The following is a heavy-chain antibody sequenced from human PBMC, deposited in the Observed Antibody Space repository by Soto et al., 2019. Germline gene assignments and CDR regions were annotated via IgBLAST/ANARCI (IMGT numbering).Heavy chain of an antibody. CDR2: INPNSDDT. CDR3: AREASAVVSLDY. V-gene: IGHV1-2*02. Sequence: QVQLVHSGAEVKKPGASVKVSCKASGYIFTGYSMHWVRQAPGQGLEWMGWINPNSDDTIYAQKFQGRVTMTRDTSVSTAYLELSSLRSDDTAVYYCAREASAVVSLDYWGQGTLVTVSS. CDR1: GYIFTGYS. J-gene: IGHJ4*02. D-gene: IGHD6-19*01.